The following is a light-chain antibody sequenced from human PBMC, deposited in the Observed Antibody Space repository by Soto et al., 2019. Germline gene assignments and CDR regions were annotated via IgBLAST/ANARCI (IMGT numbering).Light chain of an antibody. V-gene: IGLV2-14*01. CDR1: SSDVGAYNY. CDR3: SSYASSSTL. Sequence: QSALTQPASVSGSPGQSITISCTGTSSDVGAYNYVSWYQQYPGKAPKLIIYEVSNRPSGVSNRFSGSKSGNTASLTISGLQAEDEADYYCSSYASSSTLFGGGTKLTVL. CDR2: EVS. J-gene: IGLJ2*01.